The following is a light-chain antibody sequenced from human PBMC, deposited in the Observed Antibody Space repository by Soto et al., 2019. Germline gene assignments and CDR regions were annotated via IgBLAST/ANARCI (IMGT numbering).Light chain of an antibody. Sequence: EIVMTQSPATLSVSPGERATLSCRASQSVSSNLAWYQQKPGQAPRLLIYGASTRATGIPARFSGSGSGTEFTLTISSLQSEDFAFYYCQQYNNWHPPIPFGGGTKVEIK. J-gene: IGKJ4*01. V-gene: IGKV3-15*01. CDR1: QSVSSN. CDR3: QQYNNWHPPIP. CDR2: GAS.